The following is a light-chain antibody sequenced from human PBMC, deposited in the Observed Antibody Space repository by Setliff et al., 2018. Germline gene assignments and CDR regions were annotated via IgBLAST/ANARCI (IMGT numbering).Light chain of an antibody. CDR2: DVT. J-gene: IGLJ1*01. V-gene: IGLV2-8*01. CDR1: SSDVGGYNY. Sequence: QSVLTQPPSASGSPGQSVTISCTGTSSDVGGYNYVSWYQQHPGKVPKLMIYDVTKRPSGVPDRFSGSKSGNTASLTVSGLQAEDEADYYCCSYTGFSYVFGSGTKVTVL. CDR3: CSYTGFSYV.